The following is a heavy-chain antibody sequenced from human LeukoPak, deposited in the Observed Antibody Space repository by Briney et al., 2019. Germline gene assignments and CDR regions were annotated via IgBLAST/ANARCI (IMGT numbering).Heavy chain of an antibody. CDR2: IIENGNNQ. D-gene: IGHD6-19*01. Sequence: PGGSLRLSCAASGFTLSSYSMNWVRQAPGKGLEWVAVIIENGNNQYYADSVKGRFTISRDNSKNTLFLQMNSLRDEDTAMYYCARVQGGGYRTADSWGQGTLVTVSS. CDR1: GFTLSSYS. J-gene: IGHJ4*02. V-gene: IGHV3-30*03. CDR3: ARVQGGGYRTADS.